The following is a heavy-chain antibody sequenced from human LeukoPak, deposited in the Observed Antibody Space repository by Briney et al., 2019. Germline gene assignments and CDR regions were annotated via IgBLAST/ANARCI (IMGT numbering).Heavy chain of an antibody. J-gene: IGHJ4*02. CDR3: AREKVVGATTSPFDY. CDR1: GFTFSSFG. V-gene: IGHV3-21*01. CDR2: ISSSSSYI. D-gene: IGHD1-26*01. Sequence: GGSLRLSCAASGFTFSSFGMNWVRQAPGKGLEWVSSISSSSSYISYADSLKGRFTISRDNAKNSLHLQMNSLRAEDTALYYCAREKVVGATTSPFDYWGQGTLVTVSS.